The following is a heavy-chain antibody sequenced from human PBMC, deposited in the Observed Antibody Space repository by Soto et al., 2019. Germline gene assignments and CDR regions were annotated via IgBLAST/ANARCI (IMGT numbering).Heavy chain of an antibody. CDR3: EREGVGARGMDV. CDR1: GGTFRSYA. V-gene: IGHV1-69*01. J-gene: IGHJ6*02. D-gene: IGHD3-16*01. CDR2: IIPLFGTP. Sequence: QVQLVQSGAEVKKPGSSVKVSCKASGGTFRSYAISWVRQAPGQGLEWMGGIIPLFGTPKNAQKFRGRVTITADESPSTAYLELRRMRSEDTVVYYCEREGVGARGMDVWGQGTTVTVSS.